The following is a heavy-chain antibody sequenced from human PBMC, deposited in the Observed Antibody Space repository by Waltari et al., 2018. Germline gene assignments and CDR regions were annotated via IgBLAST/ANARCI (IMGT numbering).Heavy chain of an antibody. D-gene: IGHD4-4*01. J-gene: IGHJ6*02. V-gene: IGHV1-8*01. Sequence: GQGLEWMGWMNPNSGNTGYAQKFQGRVTMTRNTSISTAYMELSSLRSEDTAVYYCARASNPYYYYYYGMDVWGQGTTVTVSS. CDR2: MNPNSGNT. CDR3: ARASNPYYYYYYGMDV.